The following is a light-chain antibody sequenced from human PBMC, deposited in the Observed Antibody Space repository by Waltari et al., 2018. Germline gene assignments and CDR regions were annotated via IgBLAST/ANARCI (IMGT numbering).Light chain of an antibody. V-gene: IGKV1-39*01. Sequence: DIQMTQSPSSLSASVGDRVTIPCRASQSISSYLNWYQQKPGKAPKLLIYAASSLQSGVPSRFSGSGSGTDFTLTISSLQPEDFATYYCQQSYSTPYTFGRGTRVEIK. J-gene: IGKJ2*01. CDR2: AAS. CDR3: QQSYSTPYT. CDR1: QSISSY.